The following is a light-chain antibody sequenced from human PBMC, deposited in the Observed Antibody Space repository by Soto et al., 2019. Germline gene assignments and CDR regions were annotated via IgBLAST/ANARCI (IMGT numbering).Light chain of an antibody. J-gene: IGLJ2*01. Sequence: QSALTQPASVSGSPGQSITISCTGTSSDVGGYNYVSWYQQHPGKDPKLMIYDVSNRPSGVSNCFSGSKSGNTASLTISGLQAEEEADYYCSSYTSSSTLVVFGGGTKVTVL. CDR3: SSYTSSSTLVV. V-gene: IGLV2-14*01. CDR2: DVS. CDR1: SSDVGGYNY.